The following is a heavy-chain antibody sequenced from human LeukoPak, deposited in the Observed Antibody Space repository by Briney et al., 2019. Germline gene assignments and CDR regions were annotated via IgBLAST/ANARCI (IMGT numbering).Heavy chain of an antibody. D-gene: IGHD5-24*01. V-gene: IGHV3-30*18. CDR2: ISYDGKNE. CDR3: AKQMAVDYFDY. J-gene: IGHJ4*02. Sequence: GGSLRLSCAASGFTFSSYGMHWVRQAPGKGLEWVAVISYDGKNEYYTDSVKGRFTISRDNAKNTVYLQMNSLKPEDTAVYYCAKQMAVDYFDYWGQGTLVTVSS. CDR1: GFTFSSYG.